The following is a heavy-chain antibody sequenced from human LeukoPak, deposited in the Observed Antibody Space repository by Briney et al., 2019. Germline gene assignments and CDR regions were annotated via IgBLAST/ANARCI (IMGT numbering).Heavy chain of an antibody. Sequence: GASVKVSCKASGYTFTSYAMNWVRQAPGQGLEWMGWINTNTGNPTYAQGFTGRFVFSLDTSVSTAYLQISSLKAEDTAVYYCARRYDSSGYYFTVGDYWGQGTLVTVSS. J-gene: IGHJ4*02. V-gene: IGHV7-4-1*02. CDR3: ARRYDSSGYYFTVGDY. CDR2: INTNTGNP. D-gene: IGHD3-22*01. CDR1: GYTFTSYA.